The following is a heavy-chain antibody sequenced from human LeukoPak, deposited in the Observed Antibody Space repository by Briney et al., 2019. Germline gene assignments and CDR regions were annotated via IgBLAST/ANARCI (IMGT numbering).Heavy chain of an antibody. J-gene: IGHJ4*02. CDR2: IYPGDSDT. CDR1: GYSFTSYW. Sequence: GESLKISCKGSGYSFTSYWIALVPQMPGKGLEWVGIIYPGDSDTRYSTSFQGQVNISADKSISTAYLQWSSLEASDTAMYYCGRQYLVGSTTVSYWGQGTLVTVSS. D-gene: IGHD1-26*01. CDR3: GRQYLVGSTTVSY. V-gene: IGHV5-51*01.